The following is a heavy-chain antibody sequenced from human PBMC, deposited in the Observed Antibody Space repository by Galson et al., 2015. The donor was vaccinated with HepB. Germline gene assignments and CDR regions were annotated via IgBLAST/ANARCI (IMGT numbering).Heavy chain of an antibody. D-gene: IGHD3-16*02. J-gene: IGHJ4*02. CDR1: GFTFSSYW. CDR3: ARGAPYYDYVWGSYRTNFDY. Sequence: SLRLSCAASGFTFSSYWMHWVRQAPGKGLVWVSRINSDGSSTSYADSVKGRFTISRDNAKNTLYLQMNSLRAEDTAVYYCARGAPYYDYVWGSYRTNFDYWGQGTLVTVSS. V-gene: IGHV3-74*01. CDR2: INSDGSST.